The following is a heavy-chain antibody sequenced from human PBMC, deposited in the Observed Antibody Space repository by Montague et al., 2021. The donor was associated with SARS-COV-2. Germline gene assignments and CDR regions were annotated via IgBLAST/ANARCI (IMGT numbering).Heavy chain of an antibody. J-gene: IGHJ4*02. CDR2: IYPDDSDV. Sequence: QSGAEVKRPGESLKISCKDSGNSLSAHWIGWVRQMPGKGLEWMGIIYPDDSDVRYSPSFEGQVTISVVKSIDTVYLQWSSLKASDTAIYYCARTTNSWFPTPFDLWGQGTLVTVFS. V-gene: IGHV5-51*01. D-gene: IGHD6-13*01. CDR1: GNSLSAHW. CDR3: ARTTNSWFPTPFDL.